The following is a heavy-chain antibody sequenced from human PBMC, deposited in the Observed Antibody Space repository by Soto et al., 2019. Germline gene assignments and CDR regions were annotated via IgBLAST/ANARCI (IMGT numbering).Heavy chain of an antibody. J-gene: IGHJ5*02. V-gene: IGHV1-69*01. Sequence: QVQLVQSGAEVRKPGSSVKVSCKASGGNFNIYAITWVRQSPGQGLQWIGGIIPVFDTADYAQMFQGRVTISADESTSTAYMELNSLRSDDSAVYYCARAAPSTSDRFCSSALCYIPLTWGQGNLVTVSS. CDR1: GGNFNIYA. CDR3: ARAAPSTSDRFCSSALCYIPLT. D-gene: IGHD2-2*02. CDR2: IIPVFDTA.